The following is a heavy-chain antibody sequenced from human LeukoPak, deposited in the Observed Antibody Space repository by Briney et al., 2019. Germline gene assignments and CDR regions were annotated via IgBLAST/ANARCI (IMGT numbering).Heavy chain of an antibody. CDR1: GFALIYYG. CDR3: ARTAAAGSFDY. D-gene: IGHD6-13*01. J-gene: IGHJ4*02. V-gene: IGHV1-18*01. CDR2: INAETGDT. Sequence: ASVKVSCKPSGFALIYYGISWVRQAPGEGLEWMGWINAETGDTDLAQKFQARLTMTTDTSTSTAYMELRSLRSDDTAVYYCARTAAAGSFDYWGQGTLVTVS.